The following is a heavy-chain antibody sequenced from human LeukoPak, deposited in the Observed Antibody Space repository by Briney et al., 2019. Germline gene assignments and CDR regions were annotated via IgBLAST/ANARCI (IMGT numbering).Heavy chain of an antibody. D-gene: IGHD2-2*01. CDR3: ARGRDIVVVPAAHFDY. CDR2: MNPNSGNT. Sequence: GASVKVSCKASGYTFTSYDINWVRQATGQGLEWMGWMNPNSGNTGYAQKFQGRVTITRNTSISTAYMELSSLRSEDTAVYYCARGRDIVVVPAAHFDYWGQGTLVTVSS. V-gene: IGHV1-8*03. J-gene: IGHJ4*02. CDR1: GYTFTSYD.